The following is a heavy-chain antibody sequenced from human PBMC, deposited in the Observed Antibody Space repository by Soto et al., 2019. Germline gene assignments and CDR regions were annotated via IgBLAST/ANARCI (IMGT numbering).Heavy chain of an antibody. CDR3: AKGVSQYTPLALFDY. V-gene: IGHV3-23*01. CDR1: GFTFSSYA. D-gene: IGHD5-18*01. Sequence: EVSLRLSCAASGFTFSSYAMSWVRQAPGKGLEWVSTISGSDGRTYSTDSVKGRFTISRDNSRNTAYLQMNSLRVEDTAVYYCAKGVSQYTPLALFDYWGRGTLVTVSS. J-gene: IGHJ4*02. CDR2: ISGSDGRT.